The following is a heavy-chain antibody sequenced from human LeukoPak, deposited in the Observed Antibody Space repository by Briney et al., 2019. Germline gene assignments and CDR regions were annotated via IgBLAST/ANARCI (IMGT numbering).Heavy chain of an antibody. CDR2: INPNSGGT. V-gene: IGHV1-2*02. CDR1: GYTFTGYD. CDR3: ARDYYDNSGFDY. J-gene: IGHJ4*02. D-gene: IGHD3-22*01. Sequence: ASVKVSCKASGYTFTGYDMHWVRQAPGQGLEWMGWINPNSGGTNYAQKFQGRVTMTRDTSISIAYMELSRLRSDDTAVYYCARDYYDNSGFDYWGQGTLVTASS.